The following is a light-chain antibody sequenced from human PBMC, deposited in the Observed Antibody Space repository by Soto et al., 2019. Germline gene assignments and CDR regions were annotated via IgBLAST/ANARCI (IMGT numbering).Light chain of an antibody. V-gene: IGKV3-15*01. CDR3: QEYNDWRPIT. CDR1: QSISTK. J-gene: IGKJ4*01. CDR2: GAS. Sequence: IVMTQSPATLSVSPGGRATLSCRASQSISTKLAWYQQKPGQAPRLLIYGASTRAPGMPDRFSGSGSGTEFTLTIPSLQSEDFAVYYCQEYNDWRPITFGGGTKVEIK.